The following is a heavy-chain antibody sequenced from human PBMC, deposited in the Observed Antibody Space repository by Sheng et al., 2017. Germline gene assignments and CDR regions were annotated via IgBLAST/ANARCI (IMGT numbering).Heavy chain of an antibody. D-gene: IGHD1-26*01. CDR2: INPYSGGT. J-gene: IGHJ3*02. Sequence: QVQLVQSGADVKKPGASMKVSCKASEYTFTDYYIHWVRQAPGQGLEWMGCINPYSGGTNFAQKFQGRVTMTRDTSITTAYMELSELRSDDTAVYFCARDVKWKTAAFDIWGQGTMVTVSS. V-gene: IGHV1-2*02. CDR3: ARDVKWKTAAFDI. CDR1: EYTFTDYY.